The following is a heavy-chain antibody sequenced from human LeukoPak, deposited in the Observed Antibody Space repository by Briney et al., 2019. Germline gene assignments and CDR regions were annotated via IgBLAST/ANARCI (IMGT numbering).Heavy chain of an antibody. CDR1: GGSFSGYY. Sequence: SETPSLTCAVYGGSFSGYYWSWIRQPPGKGLEWIGEINHSGSTNYNPSLKSRVTISVDTSKNQFSLKLSSVTAADTAVYYCARGMTTVTTRWFDPWGQGTLVTVSS. D-gene: IGHD4-11*01. V-gene: IGHV4-34*01. J-gene: IGHJ5*02. CDR2: INHSGST. CDR3: ARGMTTVTTRWFDP.